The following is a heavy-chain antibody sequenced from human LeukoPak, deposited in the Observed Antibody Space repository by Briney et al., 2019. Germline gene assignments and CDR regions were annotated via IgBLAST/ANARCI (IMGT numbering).Heavy chain of an antibody. Sequence: GGSLRLSCAASGFTFSSYAMHWVRQAPGKGLEWVANINQGGTEKYYVDSVKGRFTISRDNAENSLYLQMNSLRAEDTAVYYCVKVDAWGQGTLVTVSS. CDR1: GFTFSSYA. V-gene: IGHV3-7*01. J-gene: IGHJ4*02. CDR3: VKVDA. CDR2: INQGGTEK. D-gene: IGHD2-8*01.